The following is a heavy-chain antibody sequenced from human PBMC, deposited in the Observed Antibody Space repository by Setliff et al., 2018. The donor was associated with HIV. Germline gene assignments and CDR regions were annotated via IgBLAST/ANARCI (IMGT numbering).Heavy chain of an antibody. Sequence: PSETLSLTCAVYGGSFSGYCWSWIRQPPGKGLEWIGEINHSGRTKYNPSLKSRVTTSVDTSKNQFSLRLSSVTAADTAVYYCVRVSCSSWYSIPRNYYYSMDVWGEGTTVT. CDR3: VRVSCSSWYSIPRNYYYSMDV. V-gene: IGHV4-34*01. J-gene: IGHJ6*03. CDR1: GGSFSGYC. CDR2: INHSGRT. D-gene: IGHD6-13*01.